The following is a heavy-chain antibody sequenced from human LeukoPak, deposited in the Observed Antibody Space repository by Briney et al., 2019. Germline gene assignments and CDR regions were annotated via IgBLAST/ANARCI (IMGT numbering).Heavy chain of an antibody. Sequence: GGSLRLSRAASGFTFSDYSMSWVRQAPGKGLEWVSVIYSGGSTYYADSVKGRFTISRDNSKNTLYLQMNSLRAEDTAVYYCARDRARGEFDYWGQGTLVTVSS. CDR3: ARDRARGEFDY. CDR2: IYSGGST. D-gene: IGHD3-16*01. CDR1: GFTFSDYS. V-gene: IGHV3-66*01. J-gene: IGHJ4*02.